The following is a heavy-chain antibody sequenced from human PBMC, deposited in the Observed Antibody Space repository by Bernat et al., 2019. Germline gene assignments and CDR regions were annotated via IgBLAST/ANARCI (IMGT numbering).Heavy chain of an antibody. Sequence: QVQLQQWGAGLLKPSETLSLTCAAYGGSFSGYQWSWVRQPPGKRLEWIGEINHRGSTNYNPSLKSRVTISVDTSKNQFSLKLSSVTAADTAVYYCARRPDGFDVWGQGTMVTVSS. J-gene: IGHJ3*01. CDR3: ARRPDGFDV. V-gene: IGHV4-34*01. CDR1: GGSFSGYQ. CDR2: INHRGST.